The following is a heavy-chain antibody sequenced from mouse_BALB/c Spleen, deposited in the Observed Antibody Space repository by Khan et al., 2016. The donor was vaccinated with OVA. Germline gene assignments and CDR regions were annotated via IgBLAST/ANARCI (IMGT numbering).Heavy chain of an antibody. D-gene: IGHD1-1*01. J-gene: IGHJ4*01. Sequence: EVELVGSGGGLVQPGGSLKLSCAASGFTFSSYTMSWVRQTPDKRLEWVAFISHGGSSVYYPDTVKGRFTSSRDNAKNTLYLQMSSLKSEDTAMYYCTRPSTTQYDYGMDYWGQGTSVIVSS. CDR1: GFTFSSYT. CDR2: ISHGGSSV. CDR3: TRPSTTQYDYGMDY. V-gene: IGHV5-12-2*01.